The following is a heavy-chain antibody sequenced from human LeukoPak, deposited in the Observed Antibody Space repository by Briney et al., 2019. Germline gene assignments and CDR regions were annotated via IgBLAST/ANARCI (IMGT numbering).Heavy chain of an antibody. CDR3: ARGRGSGHKENWFDP. J-gene: IGHJ5*02. Sequence: ASVKVSCKASGYTFTGYYMHWVRQATGQGLEWMGWTNPNSGNTGYAQKFQGRVTMTRNTSITTAYMELSSLRSEDTAVYYCARGRGSGHKENWFDPWGQGTLVTVSS. V-gene: IGHV1-8*02. D-gene: IGHD6-19*01. CDR1: GYTFTGYY. CDR2: TNPNSGNT.